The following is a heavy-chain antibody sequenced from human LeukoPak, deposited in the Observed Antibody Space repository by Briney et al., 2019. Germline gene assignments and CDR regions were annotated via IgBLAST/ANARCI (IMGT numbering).Heavy chain of an antibody. CDR3: AREGRYRYGYNEYHSYMDI. V-gene: IGHV4-59*01. D-gene: IGHD5-24*01. Sequence: SETLSLTCTVSGGSISSYYWSWMRQPPGKGLEWIGYIYYSGSTNYNPSLKSRVTISVDTSKNQFSLKLSSVTAAETAVYYCAREGRYRYGYNEYHSYMDIWGKGTTVTVSS. CDR2: IYYSGST. J-gene: IGHJ6*03. CDR1: GGSISSYY.